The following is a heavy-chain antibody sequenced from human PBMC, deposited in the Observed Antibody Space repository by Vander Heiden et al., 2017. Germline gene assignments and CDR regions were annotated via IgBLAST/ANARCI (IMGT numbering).Heavy chain of an antibody. J-gene: IGHJ2*01. V-gene: IGHV1-69*01. CDR2: IIPIFGTA. CDR3: ASNGAYYDFWSGHSPYWYFDL. CDR1: GGTFSSSA. D-gene: IGHD3-3*01. Sequence: QVQLVQSGSEVKKPGSSVKVSGKASGGTFSSSAISCVRQAPGQGLEWMGGIIPIFGTANYAQKFQGRVTITADESTSTAYMELSSLRSEDTAVYYCASNGAYYDFWSGHSPYWYFDLWGRGTLVTVSS.